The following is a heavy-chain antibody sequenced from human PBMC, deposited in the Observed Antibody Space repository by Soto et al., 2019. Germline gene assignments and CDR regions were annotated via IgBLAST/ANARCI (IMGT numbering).Heavy chain of an antibody. J-gene: IGHJ6*02. V-gene: IGHV1-46*01. CDR2: INPSGGST. Sequence: ASVKVSCKASGYTFTSYYMLWVLQAPGQGLEWMGIINPSGGSTSYAQKFQGRVTMTRDTSTSTVYMELSSLRSEDTAVYYCAREASVDSSSSGGMDVWGQGTTVTVSS. D-gene: IGHD6-6*01. CDR1: GYTFTSYY. CDR3: AREASVDSSSSGGMDV.